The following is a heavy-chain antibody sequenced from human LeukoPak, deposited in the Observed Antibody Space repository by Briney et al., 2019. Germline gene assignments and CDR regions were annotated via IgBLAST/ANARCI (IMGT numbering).Heavy chain of an antibody. J-gene: IGHJ4*02. CDR1: GFTFSSYE. CDR2: ISSSGSTI. V-gene: IGHV3-48*03. CDR3: ARLYGSGSY. Sequence: PGGSLRLSCAASGFTFSSYEMNWVRQAPGKGLEWVSYISSSGSTIYYADSVKGRFTISRDNAKNSLYLQVNSLRAEDTAVYYCARLYGSGSYWGQGTLVTVSS. D-gene: IGHD3-10*01.